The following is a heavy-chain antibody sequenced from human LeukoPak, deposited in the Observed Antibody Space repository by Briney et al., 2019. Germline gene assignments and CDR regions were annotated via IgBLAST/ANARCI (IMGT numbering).Heavy chain of an antibody. CDR2: IYTSGST. Sequence: SETLSLTCTVSGGSISSYYWSWVRQPAGKGLEWIGRIYTSGSTNYNPSLKSRVTMSVDTSKNQFSLKLSSVTAADTAVYYCARESGSYFPSTFDYWGQGTLVTVSS. CDR1: GGSISSYY. CDR3: ARESGSYFPSTFDY. J-gene: IGHJ4*02. D-gene: IGHD1-26*01. V-gene: IGHV4-4*07.